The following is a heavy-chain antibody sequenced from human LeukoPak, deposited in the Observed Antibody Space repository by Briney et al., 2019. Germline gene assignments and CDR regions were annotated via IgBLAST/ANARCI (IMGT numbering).Heavy chain of an antibody. CDR1: GFTFSSYA. CDR3: AKGSYYDSSGSFYFDY. V-gene: IGHV3-23*01. Sequence: GGSLRLSCAASGFTFSSYAMSWVRQAPGKGLEWDSGISGSGDNTYYADSVKGRFTISRDNSKNTLYVQVNSLGTEDTAAYYCAKGSYYDSSGSFYFDYWGQGTLVTVSS. D-gene: IGHD3-22*01. CDR2: ISGSGDNT. J-gene: IGHJ4*02.